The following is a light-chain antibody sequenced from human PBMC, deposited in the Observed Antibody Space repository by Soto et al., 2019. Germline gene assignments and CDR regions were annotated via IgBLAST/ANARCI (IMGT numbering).Light chain of an antibody. CDR2: DVS. CDR3: CSYAGSSTYV. J-gene: IGLJ1*01. CDR1: SSVVGGYNY. Sequence: QSALTQPRSVSGSPGQSVTISCTGTSSVVGGYNYVSWYQQHPGKAPKLMIYDVSKRPSGVPDRFSGSKSGNTASLTISGLQAEDEADYSCCSYAGSSTYVFGPGTKVTV. V-gene: IGLV2-11*01.